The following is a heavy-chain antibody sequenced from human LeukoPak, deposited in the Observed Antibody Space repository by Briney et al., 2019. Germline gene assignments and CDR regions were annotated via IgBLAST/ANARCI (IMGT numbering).Heavy chain of an antibody. D-gene: IGHD3-22*01. CDR3: ARGMYYDSSGYYLNWFDP. V-gene: IGHV3-33*01. Sequence: GGSLRLSCAASGFTFSSYGMHWVRQAPGKGLEWVAVIRYDGSNKYYADSVKGRFTISRDNSKNTLYLQMNSLRAEDTAVYYCARGMYYDSSGYYLNWFDPWGQGTLVTVSS. CDR1: GFTFSSYG. CDR2: IRYDGSNK. J-gene: IGHJ5*02.